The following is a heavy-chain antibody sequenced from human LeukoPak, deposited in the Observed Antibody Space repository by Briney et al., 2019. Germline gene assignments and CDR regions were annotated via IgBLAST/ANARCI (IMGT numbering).Heavy chain of an antibody. V-gene: IGHV3-53*01. CDR2: IYSGGST. J-gene: IGHJ4*02. CDR1: GFTVSSNY. CDR3: ARVAVAGNYFGY. D-gene: IGHD6-19*01. Sequence: GGSLRLSCAASGFTVSSNYMSWVRQAPGKGLEWVSVIYSGGSTYYADSVKGRFTISRDNSKNTLYLQMNSLRAEDTAVYYCARVAVAGNYFGYWGQGTLVTVSS.